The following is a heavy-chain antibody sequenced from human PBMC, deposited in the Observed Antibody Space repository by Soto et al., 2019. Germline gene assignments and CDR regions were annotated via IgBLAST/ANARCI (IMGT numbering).Heavy chain of an antibody. J-gene: IGHJ4*02. CDR3: ARDSPSRYCSSWYRPFDY. CDR1: GFTVSSNY. CDR2: IYSGGST. V-gene: IGHV3-53*01. Sequence: EVQLVESGGGLIQPGGSLRLSCAASGFTVSSNYMSWVRQAPGKGLEWVSVIYSGGSTYYADSVKGRFTISRDNSKNTRYLQMNSLRAEATAVYYCARDSPSRYCSSWYRPFDYWGQGTLVTVSS. D-gene: IGHD6-13*01.